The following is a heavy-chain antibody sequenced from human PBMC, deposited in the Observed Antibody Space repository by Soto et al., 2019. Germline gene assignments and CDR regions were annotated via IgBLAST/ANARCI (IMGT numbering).Heavy chain of an antibody. D-gene: IGHD3-3*01. CDR2: ISSNGGST. CDR3: VKEEGYDFWSGYSAFDY. V-gene: IGHV3-64D*06. CDR1: GFTFSSYA. J-gene: IGHJ4*02. Sequence: EVQLVESGRGLVQPGGSLRLSCSASGFTFSSYAMHWVRQAPGKGLEYVSAISSNGGSTYYADSVKGRFTISRDNSKNTLYLQMSSLRAEDTAVYYCVKEEGYDFWSGYSAFDYWGQGTLVTVSS.